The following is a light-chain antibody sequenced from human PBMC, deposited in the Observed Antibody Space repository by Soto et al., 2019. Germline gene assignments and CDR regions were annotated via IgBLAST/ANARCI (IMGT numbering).Light chain of an antibody. J-gene: IGKJ1*01. CDR2: GAS. CDR1: QSVSSSY. V-gene: IGKV3-20*01. CDR3: QKFSSSPLT. Sequence: DIQLTQSPGSLSVSPGERATLSCRASQSVSSSYLSWYQQKPGQAPRLLIYGASIRATGIPDRFSGSESGTDFTLTISRLEPEDVAVYFCQKFSSSPLTFGQGTQVEIK.